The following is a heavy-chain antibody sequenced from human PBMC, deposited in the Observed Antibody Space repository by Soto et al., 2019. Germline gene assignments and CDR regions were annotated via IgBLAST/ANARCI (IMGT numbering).Heavy chain of an antibody. D-gene: IGHD4-17*01. CDR1: GYTFTSYA. Sequence: ASVKVSCKASGYTFTSYAMHWVRQAPGQRLEWMGWINAGNGNTKYSQKFQGRVTITSDTSASTAYMELSSLRSEDTAVYYCAREAYGDYYFDYWGQGTLVTVSS. CDR2: INAGNGNT. CDR3: AREAYGDYYFDY. J-gene: IGHJ4*02. V-gene: IGHV1-3*01.